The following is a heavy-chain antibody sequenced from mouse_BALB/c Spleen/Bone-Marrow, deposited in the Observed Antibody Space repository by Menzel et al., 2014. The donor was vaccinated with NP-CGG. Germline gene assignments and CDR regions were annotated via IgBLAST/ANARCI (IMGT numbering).Heavy chain of an antibody. J-gene: IGHJ4*01. CDR1: GFAFTDYD. Sequence: VQLQQSGPDLVKPGASLKVSCKASGFAFTDYDMFWVNQSHGKSLEWIGYIDPYGGGTNYTQKFKGKATLTVDKSSSKVYMHINSLTSEDSAVYYCAREISRAMDYWGQGTSVTVSS. CDR2: IDPYGGGT. CDR3: AREISRAMDY. V-gene: IGHV1S135*01.